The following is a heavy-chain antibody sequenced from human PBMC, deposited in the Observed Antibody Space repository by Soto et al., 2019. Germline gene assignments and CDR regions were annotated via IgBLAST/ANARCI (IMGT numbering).Heavy chain of an antibody. V-gene: IGHV4-39*07. Sequence: SETLSLTCTVSGGSISSSSYYWGWIRQPPGKGLEWIGSIYYSGSTYYIPSLKSRVTISVDTSKNQSSLRLSSVTAADTAVYYCARDSGYGDPFDYWGQGTLVTVSS. CDR1: GGSISSSSYY. CDR2: IYYSGST. J-gene: IGHJ4*02. CDR3: ARDSGYGDPFDY. D-gene: IGHD4-17*01.